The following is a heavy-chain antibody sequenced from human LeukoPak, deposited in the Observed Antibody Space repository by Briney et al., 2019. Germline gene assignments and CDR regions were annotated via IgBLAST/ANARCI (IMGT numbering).Heavy chain of an antibody. CDR2: ISWNSGSI. D-gene: IGHD3-22*01. CDR1: GFTFDDYA. Sequence: GRSLRLSCAASGFTFDDYAMHWVRQAPGKGLEWVSGISWNSGSIGDADSVKGRFTISRDNAKNSLYLQMNSLRAEDTALYYCAKGARHYYDSSDYFDYWGQGTLVTVSS. V-gene: IGHV3-9*01. CDR3: AKGARHYYDSSDYFDY. J-gene: IGHJ4*02.